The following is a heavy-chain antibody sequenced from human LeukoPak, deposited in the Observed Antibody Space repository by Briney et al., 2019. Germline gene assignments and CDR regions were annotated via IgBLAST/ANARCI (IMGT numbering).Heavy chain of an antibody. D-gene: IGHD3-10*01. CDR1: GFTFSSYA. Sequence: GGSLRLSCAASGFTFSSYAMYWVRQAPGKGLEWEALISKDGSNEDHADSVKGRFTISRDNSRTTLYLQMSSLRAEVTAVYYCAREAYYGSGRSRQPSPVWGQGTLVTVSS. V-gene: IGHV3-30*15. CDR3: AREAYYGSGRSRQPSPV. CDR2: ISKDGSNE. J-gene: IGHJ4*02.